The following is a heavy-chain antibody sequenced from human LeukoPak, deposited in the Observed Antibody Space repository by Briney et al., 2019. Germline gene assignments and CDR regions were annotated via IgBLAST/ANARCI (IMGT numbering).Heavy chain of an antibody. D-gene: IGHD3-10*01. Sequence: PGGSLRLSCAASGFTFSSYAMSWVRQAPGKGLEWVSAISGSGGSTYYADSVKGRFTISRDNSKNTLYLQMNSLRSEDTAVYYCARFGSGIGAFDIWGQGTMVTVSS. V-gene: IGHV3-23*01. CDR1: GFTFSSYA. CDR2: ISGSGGST. CDR3: ARFGSGIGAFDI. J-gene: IGHJ3*02.